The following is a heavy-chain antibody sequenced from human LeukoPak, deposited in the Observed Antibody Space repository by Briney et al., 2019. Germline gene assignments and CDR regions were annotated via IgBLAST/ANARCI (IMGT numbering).Heavy chain of an antibody. CDR3: ARLTFGGVIGFDY. CDR2: ISSSGSHM. J-gene: IGHJ4*02. D-gene: IGHD3-16*02. CDR1: GFTFSSYR. Sequence: PGGSLRLSCAASGFTFSSYRMNWVRQAPGKGLEWVSSISSSGSHMYYADSVKGRFTISRDNARNSLYLQMNSLRAEDTAVYYCARLTFGGVIGFDYWGQGTLVTVSS. V-gene: IGHV3-21*01.